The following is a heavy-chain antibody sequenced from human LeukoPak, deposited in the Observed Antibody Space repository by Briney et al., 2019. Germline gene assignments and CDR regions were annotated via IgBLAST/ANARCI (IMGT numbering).Heavy chain of an antibody. V-gene: IGHV3-64*01. Sequence: PGGSLRLSCAASGFTFSTYAMHWVRQAPGKGLEYISAISSNGDSTFYANSMKGRFTISRDNSKNTLYLQMGSLRAEDMAVYSCARSRGSRDSISYFFDHWGQGTLVTVSS. CDR1: GFTFSTYA. J-gene: IGHJ4*01. CDR3: ARSRGSRDSISYFFDH. D-gene: IGHD2-15*01. CDR2: ISSNGDST.